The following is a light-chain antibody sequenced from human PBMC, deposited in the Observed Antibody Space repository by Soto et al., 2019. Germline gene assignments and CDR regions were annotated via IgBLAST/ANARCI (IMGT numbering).Light chain of an antibody. CDR2: DAS. Sequence: DIQMTQSPSSLSASAGDRITITCQASQDIATFLNWYQQKPGKAPRLLIYDASTLKPGDTSRFSGSGFGTDFTFTISSLQHEDIATYYCQQYDDFPLTFGGGTKVEIK. CDR3: QQYDDFPLT. V-gene: IGKV1-33*01. CDR1: QDIATF. J-gene: IGKJ4*01.